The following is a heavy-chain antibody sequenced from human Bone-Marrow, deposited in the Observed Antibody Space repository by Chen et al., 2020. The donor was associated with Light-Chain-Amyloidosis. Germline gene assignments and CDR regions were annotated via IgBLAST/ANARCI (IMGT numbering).Heavy chain of an antibody. Sequence: QVQLVESGGGVVQPGRSLRLSCAASGFTFSRSGMHWVRQAPGKGLEWGAVIWDDGGKKLCADFVKGRFTISRDNSKNTLYLQMHSLRAEDTAVYYCARDPPLSTVVTMDVWGLGTTVTVSS. J-gene: IGHJ6*02. D-gene: IGHD2-21*02. CDR3: ARDPPLSTVVTMDV. V-gene: IGHV3-33*01. CDR2: IWDDGGKK. CDR1: GFTFSRSG.